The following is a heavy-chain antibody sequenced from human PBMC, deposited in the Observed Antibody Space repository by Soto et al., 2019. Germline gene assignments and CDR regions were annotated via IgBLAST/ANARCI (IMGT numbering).Heavy chain of an antibody. CDR3: ARDVARAVAGNFDL. J-gene: IGHJ2*01. V-gene: IGHV3-30-3*01. CDR1: GFTFSSYA. Sequence: QVQLVESGGGVVQPGRSLRLSCAASGFTFSSYAMHWVRQAPGMGLEWVAVISYDGSNKYYADSVKGRFTISRDNSKNTLYLQMNSLRAEDTAVYYCARDVARAVAGNFDLWGRGTLVTVSS. CDR2: ISYDGSNK. D-gene: IGHD6-19*01.